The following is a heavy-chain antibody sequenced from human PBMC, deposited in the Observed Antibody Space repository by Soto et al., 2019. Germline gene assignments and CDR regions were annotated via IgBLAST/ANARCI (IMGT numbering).Heavy chain of an antibody. D-gene: IGHD3-22*01. Sequence: ASVKVSCKASGYTFTSYAMNWVRQAPGQGLEGMGWINTNTGNPTYAQGFTGRFVFSLDTSVSTAYLQICSLKAEDTAVYYCAREYDSSGYYYHYYYYYGMDVWGQGTTVTVSS. CDR2: INTNTGNP. CDR3: AREYDSSGYYYHYYYYYGMDV. V-gene: IGHV7-4-1*01. CDR1: GYTFTSYA. J-gene: IGHJ6*02.